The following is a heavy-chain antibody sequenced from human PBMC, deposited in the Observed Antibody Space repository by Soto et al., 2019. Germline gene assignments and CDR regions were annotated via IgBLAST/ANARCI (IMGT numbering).Heavy chain of an antibody. Sequence: GGSLSLSCAASGFTFSSYVMSWVRPAPGKGLGWVSAIMGSGGSKYKGDSVKGGFTISRDNSKNTLNLQMNSLRAGDRAVYCCGRQGGPTQAFNYGGQETLFTFSS. CDR3: GRQGGPTQAFNY. J-gene: IGHJ4*02. D-gene: IGHD3-16*01. CDR1: GFTFSSYV. V-gene: IGHV3-23*01. CDR2: IMGSGGSK.